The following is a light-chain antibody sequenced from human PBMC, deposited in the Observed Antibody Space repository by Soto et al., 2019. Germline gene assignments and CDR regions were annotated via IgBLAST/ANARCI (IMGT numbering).Light chain of an antibody. V-gene: IGKV3-15*01. CDR2: GAS. CDR1: QSVSSN. J-gene: IGKJ1*01. Sequence: EIVVTQSPATLSVSPGERATLSCRASQSVSSNLAWYQQRRGQAPRPLIFGASTRASGIPARFSGSGSGTEFTLTISSLQSEDFTVYYCQQYNNWPVTFGQGTKVEIK. CDR3: QQYNNWPVT.